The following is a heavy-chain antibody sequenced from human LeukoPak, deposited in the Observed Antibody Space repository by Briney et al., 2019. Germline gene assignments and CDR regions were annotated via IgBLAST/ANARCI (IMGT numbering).Heavy chain of an antibody. Sequence: ASVKVSCKASGYTFTGYYMHWVRQAPGQGLEWMGWVNPNSGGTNYAQKFQGRVTMTGDMFTSTVYMELSSLRPEDTAVYYCGRDYHRYCTTGVCQNPLYYYMDVWGKGTTVTVSS. V-gene: IGHV1-2*02. CDR2: VNPNSGGT. CDR3: GRDYHRYCTTGVCQNPLYYYMDV. CDR1: GYTFTGYY. J-gene: IGHJ6*03. D-gene: IGHD2-8*01.